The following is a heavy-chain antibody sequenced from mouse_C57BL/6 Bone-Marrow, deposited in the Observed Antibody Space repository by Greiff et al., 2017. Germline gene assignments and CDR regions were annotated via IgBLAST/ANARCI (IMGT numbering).Heavy chain of an antibody. D-gene: IGHD1-1*01. CDR2: IDPTDSYT. Sequence: QVQLQQPGAELVKPGASVKLSCKASGFTFTSYWMQWVQQRPGQGLEWIGEIDPTDSYTNYNQKIKGKATLTVDTSSSTAYMQLSSLTSEDSAVYYCARDLGPIYYYGYYYAMDYWGQGTSVTVSA. V-gene: IGHV1-50*01. CDR1: GFTFTSYW. CDR3: ARDLGPIYYYGYYYAMDY. J-gene: IGHJ4*01.